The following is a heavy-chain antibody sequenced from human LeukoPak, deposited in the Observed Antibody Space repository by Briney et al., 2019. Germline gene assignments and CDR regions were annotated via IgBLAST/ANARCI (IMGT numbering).Heavy chain of an antibody. D-gene: IGHD3-10*01. J-gene: IGHJ4*02. CDR2: VSGSGGST. CDR3: AKSGNYYGSGSFDY. CDR1: GFTFSSYA. Sequence: GGSLRLSCAASGFTFSSYAMSWVRQAPGKGLEWVSAVSGSGGSTYYADSVKGRFTISRDNSKNTLYLQMNSLRAEDTAVYYCAKSGNYYGSGSFDYWGQGTLVTVSS. V-gene: IGHV3-23*01.